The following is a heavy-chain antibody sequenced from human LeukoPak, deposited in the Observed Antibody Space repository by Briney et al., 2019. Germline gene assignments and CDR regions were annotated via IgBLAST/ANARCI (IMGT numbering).Heavy chain of an antibody. CDR3: AKYAGSSALDY. V-gene: IGHV3-48*04. Sequence: GGSLRLSCAASGFTFSSYSMNWVRQAPGKGLEWVSYISTSSGTIYYADSVKGRFTISRGNAKNSLYLQMNSLRAEDTAVYYCAKYAGSSALDYWGQGTLVTVSS. CDR2: ISTSSGTI. J-gene: IGHJ4*02. D-gene: IGHD2-2*01. CDR1: GFTFSSYS.